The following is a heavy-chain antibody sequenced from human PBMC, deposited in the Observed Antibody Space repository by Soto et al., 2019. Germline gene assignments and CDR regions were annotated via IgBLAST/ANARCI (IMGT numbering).Heavy chain of an antibody. CDR3: AREGARLRIMFFGY. CDR1: GGSFSGYY. CDR2: INHSGST. J-gene: IGHJ4*02. D-gene: IGHD3-10*02. Sequence: SETLSLTCAVYGGSFSGYYWSWIRQPPGKGLEWIGEINHSGSTNYNPSLKSRVTISVDTSKNQFSLKLSSVTAADTAVYYCAREGARLRIMFFGYWGQGTLVTVSS. V-gene: IGHV4-34*01.